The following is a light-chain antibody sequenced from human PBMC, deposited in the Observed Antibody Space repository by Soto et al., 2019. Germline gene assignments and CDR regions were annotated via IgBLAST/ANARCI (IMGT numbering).Light chain of an antibody. V-gene: IGLV2-14*03. CDR1: SSDVGGYNY. J-gene: IGLJ2*01. Sequence: QSALTQPASVSGSPGQSITISCTGTSSDVGGYNYVSWYQQHPGKAPQLMIYDVSNRPSGVSNRFSGSKSGNTASLTISGLQAEDESDYYCSSYPPSSTPYVVFGGGTKLTVL. CDR3: SSYPPSSTPYVV. CDR2: DVS.